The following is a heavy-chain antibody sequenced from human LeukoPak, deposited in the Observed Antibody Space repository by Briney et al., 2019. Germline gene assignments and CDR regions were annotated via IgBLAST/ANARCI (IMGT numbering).Heavy chain of an antibody. V-gene: IGHV1-18*04. Sequence: ASVKVSCKTSGYTFTDYYIHWVRQAPGQGLEWMGWISAYNGNTNYAQKLQGRVTMTTDTSTSTAYMELRSLRSDATAVYYCARDQYPGFWSGYPFFDYWGQGTLVTVSS. CDR1: GYTFTDYY. D-gene: IGHD3-3*01. CDR3: ARDQYPGFWSGYPFFDY. CDR2: ISAYNGNT. J-gene: IGHJ4*02.